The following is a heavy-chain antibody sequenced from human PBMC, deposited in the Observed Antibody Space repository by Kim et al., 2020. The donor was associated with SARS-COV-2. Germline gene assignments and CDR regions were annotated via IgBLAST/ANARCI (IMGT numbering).Heavy chain of an antibody. J-gene: IGHJ4*02. CDR3: ARELTLYSSGWGYFDY. D-gene: IGHD6-19*01. V-gene: IGHV4-4*07. Sequence: SRQGRVTMSVDTAKNQFSLKLSSVTAADTAVYYCARELTLYSSGWGYFDYWGQGTLVTVSS.